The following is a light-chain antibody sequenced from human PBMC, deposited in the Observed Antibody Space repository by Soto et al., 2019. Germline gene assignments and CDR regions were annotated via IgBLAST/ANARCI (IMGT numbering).Light chain of an antibody. J-gene: IGKJ2*01. CDR2: DAS. V-gene: IGKV3-11*01. CDR3: QQRSNWPPYT. CDR1: QSVSSF. Sequence: EIVLTQSPATLFLSPGERATLSCRASQSVSSFLAWYQQKPGQAPRLLIYDASKRPNGIPARFSGSGSGTDFTLTISSLEPEDFAVYYCQQRSNWPPYTFGQGTKLEIK.